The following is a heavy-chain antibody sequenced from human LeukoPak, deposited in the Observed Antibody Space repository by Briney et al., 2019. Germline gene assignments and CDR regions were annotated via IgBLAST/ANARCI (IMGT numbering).Heavy chain of an antibody. Sequence: SETLSLTCTVSGASIRSGDHHWSWLRQSAGKGLEWIGYIYFSGSRSSNPSLRSRLTISVDTSKNQFSLKLSSMTVADTAIYYCARGGGGYTLYSFDYWGEGALVTVSS. CDR2: IYFSGSR. CDR1: GASIRSGDHH. D-gene: IGHD3-22*01. CDR3: ARGGGGYTLYSFDY. V-gene: IGHV4-30-4*01. J-gene: IGHJ4*02.